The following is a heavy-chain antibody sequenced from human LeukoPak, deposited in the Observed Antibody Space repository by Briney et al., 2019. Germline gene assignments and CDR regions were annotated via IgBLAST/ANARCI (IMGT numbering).Heavy chain of an antibody. CDR3: ARDSQWELSYGFDY. J-gene: IGHJ4*02. D-gene: IGHD1-26*01. CDR2: INAGNGNT. CDR1: GYTFTSYA. Sequence: GASVKVSCKASGYTFTSYAMHWVRQAPGQRLEWMGWINAGNGNTKYSQEFQGRVTITRDTSASTAYMELSSLRSEDMAVYYCARDSQWELSYGFDYWGQGTLVTVSS. V-gene: IGHV1-3*03.